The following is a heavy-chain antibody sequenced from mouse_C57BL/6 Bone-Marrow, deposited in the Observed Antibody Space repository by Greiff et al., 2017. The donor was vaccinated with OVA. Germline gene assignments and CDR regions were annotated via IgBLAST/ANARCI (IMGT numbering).Heavy chain of an antibody. D-gene: IGHD2-2*01. CDR2: ISPNNGGT. J-gene: IGHJ2*01. V-gene: IGHV1-18*01. CDR1: GYTFTDYN. CDR3: ARGGYYGYYFDY. Sequence: VQLQQSGPELVKPGASVKIPCKASGYTFTDYNMDWVKQSHGKSLEWIGDISPNNGGTIYNQKFKGKATLTVDKSSSTAYMELRSLTSEDTAVYYCARGGYYGYYFDYWGQGTTLTVSS.